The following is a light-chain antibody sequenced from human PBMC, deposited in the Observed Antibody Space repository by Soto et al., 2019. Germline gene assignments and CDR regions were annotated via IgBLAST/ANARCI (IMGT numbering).Light chain of an antibody. Sequence: EVVLTQSPATLSLSPGERATLSCRASQSVGNYLAWYQQKPGQAPRLLIYDASNRATGIPARFSGSVSGTDFTLTISNLEPEDFAVYYCQHRRTFGPGTKVDIK. CDR3: QHRRT. CDR1: QSVGNY. CDR2: DAS. V-gene: IGKV3-11*01. J-gene: IGKJ3*01.